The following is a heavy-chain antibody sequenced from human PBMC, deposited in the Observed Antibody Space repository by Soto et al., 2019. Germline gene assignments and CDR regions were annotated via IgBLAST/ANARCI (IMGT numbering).Heavy chain of an antibody. CDR3: ARRSSSDPFDY. Sequence: SETLSLSCTVCGGSISSSSYYWGWIRQPPGKGLEWIGSIYYSGSTYYNPSLKSRVTISVDTSKNQFSMKLSSVTAADTAVYYCARRSSSDPFDYWGQGTLVTVSS. V-gene: IGHV4-39*01. CDR2: IYYSGST. D-gene: IGHD3-10*01. CDR1: GGSISSSSYY. J-gene: IGHJ4*02.